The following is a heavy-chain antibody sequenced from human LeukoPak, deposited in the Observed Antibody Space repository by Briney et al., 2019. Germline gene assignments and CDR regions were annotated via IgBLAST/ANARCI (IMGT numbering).Heavy chain of an antibody. Sequence: SETLSLTCAVSGGSISSGGYSWSWIRQPPGKGLEWIGYIYHSGSTYYNPSLKSRVTISVDTSKNQFSLKLSSVTAADTAVYYCARVPRMYYYDSSGYPPANYYYYGMDVWGQGTTVAVSS. V-gene: IGHV4-30-2*01. J-gene: IGHJ6*02. D-gene: IGHD3-22*01. CDR2: IYHSGST. CDR3: ARVPRMYYYDSSGYPPANYYYYGMDV. CDR1: GGSISSGGYS.